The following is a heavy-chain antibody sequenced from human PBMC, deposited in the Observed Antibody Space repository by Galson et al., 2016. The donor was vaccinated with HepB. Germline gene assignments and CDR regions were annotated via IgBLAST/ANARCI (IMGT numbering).Heavy chain of an antibody. CDR1: GGSINNGAYY. D-gene: IGHD3-16*01. CDR3: ARRDALWAFDI. J-gene: IGHJ3*02. Sequence: TLSLTCTVSGGSINNGAYYWSWIRQRPGQGLEWLGYIYYNGDSFYNPSLNSRVTISLDTSQNQFSLSLRSVTAADPAVYLCARRDALWAFDIWGQGTMVTVSS. V-gene: IGHV4-31*03. CDR2: IYYNGDS.